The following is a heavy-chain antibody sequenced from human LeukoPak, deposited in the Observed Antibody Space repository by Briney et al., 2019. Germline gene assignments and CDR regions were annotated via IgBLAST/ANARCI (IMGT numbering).Heavy chain of an antibody. J-gene: IGHJ4*02. CDR1: GYSFTSYG. D-gene: IGHD2-8*01. CDR2: ISTYNANT. V-gene: IGHV1-18*01. CDR3: AREECSIGVCYPSGY. Sequence: ASVKVSCKASGYSFTSYGISWVRQAPGQGLEWMGWISTYNANTNYALKLQGRVTLTTDTSTSTAYMELKSLRSDGTAVYYCAREECSIGVCYPSGYWGQGTLVTVS.